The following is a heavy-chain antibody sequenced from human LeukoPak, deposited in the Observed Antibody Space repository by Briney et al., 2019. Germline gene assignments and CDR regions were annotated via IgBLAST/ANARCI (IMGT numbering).Heavy chain of an antibody. D-gene: IGHD6-13*01. CDR3: ARGSWAAAGLGWYFDL. J-gene: IGHJ2*01. CDR1: GGSFSGYY. CDR2: INHSGST. V-gene: IGHV4-34*01. Sequence: SETLSLTCAVYGGSFSGYYWSWIRQPPGKGLEWIGEINHSGSTNYNPSLKSRVTISVDTSKNQFSLKLSSVTAADTAVYYCARGSWAAAGLGWYFDLWGRGTLVTVSS.